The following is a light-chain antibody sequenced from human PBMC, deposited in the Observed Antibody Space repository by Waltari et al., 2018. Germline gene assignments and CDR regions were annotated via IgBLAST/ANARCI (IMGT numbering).Light chain of an antibody. J-gene: IGKJ1*01. CDR1: QSLVHSDRNTY. CDR3: MQTTRFWT. CDR2: KMS. Sequence: EIVLTKTPLPSPVTLVQPASISCRASQSLVHSDRNTYLCCLQQRPGQPPRLLIFKMSNRFSGVPDDFSGSGAGKDFTLKISRVEAEDVGVYYCMQTTRFWTFGQGTRVEIK. V-gene: IGKV2-24*01.